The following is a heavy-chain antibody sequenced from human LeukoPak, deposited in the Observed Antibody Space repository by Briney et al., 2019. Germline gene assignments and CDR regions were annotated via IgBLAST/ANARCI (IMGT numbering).Heavy chain of an antibody. D-gene: IGHD6-19*01. V-gene: IGHV1-46*01. CDR3: ARDFYSSGWSYFDY. CDR1: GYTFTSNY. CDR2: ISPSGGST. Sequence: ASVKVSCKAFGYTFTSNYMHWVRQAPGQGPEWMGVISPSGGSTTYAQKFQGRVTMTRDMSTSTVYMELSSLRSEDTAVYYCARDFYSSGWSYFDYWGQGTLVTVSS. J-gene: IGHJ4*02.